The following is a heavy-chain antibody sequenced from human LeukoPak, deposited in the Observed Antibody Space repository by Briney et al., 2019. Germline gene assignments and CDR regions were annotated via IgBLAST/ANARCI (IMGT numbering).Heavy chain of an antibody. D-gene: IGHD5-24*01. V-gene: IGHV1-2*02. J-gene: IGHJ5*02. CDR3: ARGGRRWLQSKNWFDP. CDR2: INPNSGGT. CDR1: GYTFTSYD. Sequence: ASVKVSCKASGYTFTSYDINWVRQATGQGLEWMGWINPNSGGTNYAQKFQGRVTMTRDTSISTAYMELSRLRSDDTAVYYCARGGRRWLQSKNWFDPWGQGTLVTVSS.